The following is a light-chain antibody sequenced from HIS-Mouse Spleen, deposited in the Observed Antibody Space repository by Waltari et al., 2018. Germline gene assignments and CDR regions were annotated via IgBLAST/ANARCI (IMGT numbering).Light chain of an antibody. CDR3: SSYAGSNNLGV. CDR2: DVS. CDR1: SRDVGGYHY. J-gene: IGLJ2*01. V-gene: IGLV2-8*01. Sequence: QSALTQPPSASGSPGQSVTISRPGTSRDVGGYHYFHCYQQHPGKAPNLMIYDVSKLPSGVPDRFSGSKSGNTASLTVSGLQAEDEADYYCSSYAGSNNLGVFGGGTKLTVL.